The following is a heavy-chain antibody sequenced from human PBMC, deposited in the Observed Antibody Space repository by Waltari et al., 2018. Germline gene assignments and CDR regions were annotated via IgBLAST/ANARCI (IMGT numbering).Heavy chain of an antibody. CDR1: GGSFSGNY. CDR3: ARAQVQLDEWDVGPFDY. J-gene: IGHJ4*02. D-gene: IGHD1-1*01. V-gene: IGHV4-34*01. Sequence: QVQLQQWGAGLLRPSETLSLTCGVYGGSFSGNYWTWIRPSPGKGLELVGEIKHRGNPKPNPAPKRQVTISGHTSKKQFSLKLSSVTAADAAVYYCARAQVQLDEWDVGPFDYWGQGTLVTVSS. CDR2: IKHRGNP.